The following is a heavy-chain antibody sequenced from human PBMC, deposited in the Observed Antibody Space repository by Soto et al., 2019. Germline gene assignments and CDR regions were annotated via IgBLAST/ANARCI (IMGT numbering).Heavy chain of an antibody. CDR1: GYTFTGYY. Sequence: ASVKVSCKASGYTFTGYYMHWVRQAPGQGLEWMGCINPNSGGTNHAQKFQGRVTMTRDTSISTAYMKRSRLRSDDTALYYCALDDSSGYYLVYWGQGTLVTVSS. V-gene: IGHV1-2*02. CDR2: INPNSGGT. D-gene: IGHD3-22*01. J-gene: IGHJ4*02. CDR3: ALDDSSGYYLVY.